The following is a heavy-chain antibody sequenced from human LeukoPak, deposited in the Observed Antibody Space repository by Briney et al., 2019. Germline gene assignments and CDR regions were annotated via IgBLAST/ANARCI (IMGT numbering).Heavy chain of an antibody. D-gene: IGHD1-14*01. V-gene: IGHV3-74*01. Sequence: GGSLRLSCAASGFTFSSYAMSWFRQAPGKGLVWLSRINAAGSSTSYVDSVKGRFTISRDNAKNTVYLQMNSLRAEDTAVYYCASPEGDYWGQGTLVTVSS. CDR3: ASPEGDY. CDR2: INAAGSST. J-gene: IGHJ4*02. CDR1: GFTFSSYA.